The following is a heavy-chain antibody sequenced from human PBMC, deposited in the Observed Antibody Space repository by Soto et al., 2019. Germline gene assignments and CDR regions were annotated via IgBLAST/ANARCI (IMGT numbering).Heavy chain of an antibody. V-gene: IGHV4-31*03. CDR3: ATIAVAGSAYYYYYGVDV. D-gene: IGHD6-19*01. CDR1: GGSISSGGYY. CDR2: IYYSGST. J-gene: IGHJ6*02. Sequence: PSETLSLTCTVSGGSISSGGYYWSWIRQHPGKGLEWIGYIYYSGSTYYNPSLKSRVTISVDTSKNQFSLKLSSVTAADTAVYYCATIAVAGSAYYYYYGVDVWGQGTTVTVSS.